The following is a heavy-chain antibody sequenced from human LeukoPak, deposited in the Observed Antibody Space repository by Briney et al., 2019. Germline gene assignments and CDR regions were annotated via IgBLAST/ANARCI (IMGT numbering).Heavy chain of an antibody. CDR2: INRNGGST. D-gene: IGHD2-8*01. V-gene: IGHV3-20*04. J-gene: IGHJ4*02. Sequence: GGSLRLSCAASGFSFSNYAMSWVRQPPGKGLEWVSGINRNGGSTDYADSVKGRFTISRDNAKNSHFLQMNSLRVEDTALYYCARGFRNGPFDCWGQGTLVTVSS. CDR3: ARGFRNGPFDC. CDR1: GFSFSNYA.